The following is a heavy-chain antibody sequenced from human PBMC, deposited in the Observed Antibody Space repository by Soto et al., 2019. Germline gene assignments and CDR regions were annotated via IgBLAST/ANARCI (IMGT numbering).Heavy chain of an antibody. CDR3: AHRRHPYYDSSGFGAFDV. J-gene: IGHJ3*01. V-gene: IGHV2-5*02. Sequence: QITLKESGPTLVKPTQTLTLTCIFSGFSLSTTGAGVGWIRQPPGKALEWLGIIYWDDDKRYSPSVKSRLTITKDTSKNQVVLTMTNMDPVDTATYYCAHRRHPYYDSSGFGAFDVWGQGTMVTVAS. CDR2: IYWDDDK. CDR1: GFSLSTTGAG. D-gene: IGHD3-22*01.